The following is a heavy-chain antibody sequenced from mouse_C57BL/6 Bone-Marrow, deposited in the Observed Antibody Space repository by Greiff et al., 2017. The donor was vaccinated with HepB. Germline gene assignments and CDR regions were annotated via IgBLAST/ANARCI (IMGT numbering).Heavy chain of an antibody. J-gene: IGHJ4*01. CDR2: IRSKSNNYAT. CDR3: VRHSYGYDVEAMDY. Sequence: EVQLVESGGGLVQPKGSLKLSCAASGFSFNTYAMNWVRQAPGKGLEWVARIRSKSNNYATYYADSVKDRFTISIDDSESMLYLQMNNLKTEYTAMYYCVRHSYGYDVEAMDYWGQGTSVTVSS. V-gene: IGHV10-1*01. D-gene: IGHD2-2*01. CDR1: GFSFNTYA.